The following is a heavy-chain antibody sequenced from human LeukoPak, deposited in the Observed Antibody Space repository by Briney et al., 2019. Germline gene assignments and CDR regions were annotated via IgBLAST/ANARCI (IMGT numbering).Heavy chain of an antibody. Sequence: PGGSLRLSCAASGFTFSSYAMSWVRQAPGKGLEWVSAISGSGGSTYYADSVKGRFTISRDNSKNTLYLQMNSLTAEDTAVYYCAKARRQWLSAFDIWGQGTMVTVSS. CDR1: GFTFSSYA. CDR2: ISGSGGST. J-gene: IGHJ3*02. CDR3: AKARRQWLSAFDI. D-gene: IGHD6-19*01. V-gene: IGHV3-23*01.